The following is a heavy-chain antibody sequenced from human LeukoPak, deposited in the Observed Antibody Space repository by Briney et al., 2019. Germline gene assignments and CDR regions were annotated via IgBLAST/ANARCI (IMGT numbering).Heavy chain of an antibody. CDR3: VRAHYDYGDALDF. V-gene: IGHV3-11*04. J-gene: IGHJ4*02. Sequence: PGGSLRLSCAASGFTFSDYYMSWIRQAPGKGLEWVSYISSSGSTIYYADSVKGRFTISRDNAKNSLYLQMNSLRVEDTAVYYCVRAHYDYGDALDFWGQGSLVTVSS. CDR1: GFTFSDYY. CDR2: ISSSGSTI. D-gene: IGHD4/OR15-4a*01.